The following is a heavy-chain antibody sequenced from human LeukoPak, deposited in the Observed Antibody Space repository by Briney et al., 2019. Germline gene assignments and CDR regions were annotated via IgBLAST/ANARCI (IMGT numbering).Heavy chain of an antibody. D-gene: IGHD1-26*01. CDR2: ISAYNGNT. Sequence: ASVKVSCKASGYTFTSYGISWVRQAPGQGLEWMGWISAYNGNTNYAQKLQGRVTMTTDTSTSTAYMELRSLRSDDTAVYYCARSGSYKDYYYGMDVWGQGTTVTVSS. V-gene: IGHV1-18*01. J-gene: IGHJ6*02. CDR1: GYTFTSYG. CDR3: ARSGSYKDYYYGMDV.